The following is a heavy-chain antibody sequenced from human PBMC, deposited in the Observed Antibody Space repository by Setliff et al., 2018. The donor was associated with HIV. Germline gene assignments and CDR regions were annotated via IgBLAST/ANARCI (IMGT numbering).Heavy chain of an antibody. V-gene: IGHV2-5*02. Sequence: SGPTLVNPTQTLTLTCTFSGFSLSTSGVGVGWIRQPPGKALEWLGFIYWDGDSRYSPSLRGRLTITKGSSDTHVVLTLTNVDPTDTATYYRTHSPILDLQLRYFDFWSPGTLVTVSS. J-gene: IGHJ4*02. CDR2: IYWDGDS. CDR1: GFSLSTSGVG. D-gene: IGHD1-7*01. CDR3: THSPILDLQLRYFDF.